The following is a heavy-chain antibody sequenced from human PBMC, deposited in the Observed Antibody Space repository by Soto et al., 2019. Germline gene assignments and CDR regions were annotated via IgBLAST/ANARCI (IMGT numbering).Heavy chain of an antibody. CDR1: GDTFTANY. Sequence: ASVKVSCKVSGDTFTANYIHWVRQAPGQGFEWMGWINPKSGGTKYPQKFQGRVTMTRDTSLGTVYMTLTRLTSDDTAVYYCARYLAKGSYRFFYYYYGMDVWGQGTTVTVSS. CDR3: ARYLAKGSYRFFYYYYGMDV. CDR2: INPKSGGT. J-gene: IGHJ6*02. V-gene: IGHV1-2*02. D-gene: IGHD3-16*02.